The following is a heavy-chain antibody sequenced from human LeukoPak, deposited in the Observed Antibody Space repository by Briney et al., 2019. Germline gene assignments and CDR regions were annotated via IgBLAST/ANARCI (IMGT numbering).Heavy chain of an antibody. J-gene: IGHJ3*01. Sequence: SQTLTLTCAISGDTVSTSGVAWNWVRQSPSRGLEGLGRTYYTSKWNTDYAVSVKSRIVVNPDTSKNQFSLQLNSVTSEVTAVYYCARGRASAFDVWGQGTMVTVSS. CDR2: TYYTSKWNT. CDR3: ARGRASAFDV. CDR1: GDTVSTSGVA. V-gene: IGHV6-1*01. D-gene: IGHD6-25*01.